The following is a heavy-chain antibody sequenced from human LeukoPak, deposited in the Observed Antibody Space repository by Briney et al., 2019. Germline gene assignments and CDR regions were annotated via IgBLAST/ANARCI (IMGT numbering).Heavy chain of an antibody. CDR2: INSDGSST. J-gene: IGHJ6*02. CDR1: GFTFSSYW. CDR3: CEGYYYYDMDV. V-gene: IGHV3-74*01. Sequence: GGTLRLSCAASGFTFSSYWMHWVRQAPGKGLEWVSRINSDGSSTSYADSVKGRFTISRDNAKNTLYLQMNSLRAEDTAVYYCCEGYYYYDMDVWGQGTTVTVSS.